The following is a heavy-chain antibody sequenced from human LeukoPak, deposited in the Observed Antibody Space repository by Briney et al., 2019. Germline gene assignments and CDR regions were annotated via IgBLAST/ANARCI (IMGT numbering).Heavy chain of an antibody. CDR1: GFTFSSYG. V-gene: IGHV3-33*01. CDR3: ARDRWFGELFGYYFDY. J-gene: IGHJ4*02. CDR2: IWYDGSNK. D-gene: IGHD3-10*01. Sequence: QPGRSLRLPCAASGFTFSSYGMHWVRQAPGKGLEWVAVIWYDGSNKYYADSVKGRFTISRDNSKNTLYLQMNSLRAEDTAVYYCARDRWFGELFGYYFDYWGQGTLVTVSS.